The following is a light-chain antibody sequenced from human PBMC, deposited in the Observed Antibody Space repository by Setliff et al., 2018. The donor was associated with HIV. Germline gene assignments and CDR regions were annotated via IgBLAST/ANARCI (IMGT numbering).Light chain of an antibody. J-gene: IGLJ1*01. Sequence: SYALTQPPSVSVAPGKTARITCGGNNIGRKSVRWYQQKPGQAPILVIYYDNDRPSGIPERFSGSNSGNTATLTISRVEAGDEADYYCQVWDSSSDHPYVFGTGTKVTVL. CDR1: NIGRKS. V-gene: IGLV3-21*04. CDR2: YDN. CDR3: QVWDSSSDHPYV.